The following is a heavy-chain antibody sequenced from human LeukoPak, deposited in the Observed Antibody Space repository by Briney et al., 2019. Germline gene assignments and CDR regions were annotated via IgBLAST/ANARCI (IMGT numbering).Heavy chain of an antibody. CDR3: ARLYCGGDCYSRGFFDY. J-gene: IGHJ4*02. CDR1: GYSFPIYW. Sequence: GESLKISCKGSGYSFPIYWIGWVRQMPGKGLEWMGIIYPGDSDTRYSPSFQGQVTISADKSISTAYLQWSSLKASDTAMYYCARLYCGGDCYSRGFFDYWGQGTLVTVSS. V-gene: IGHV5-51*01. CDR2: IYPGDSDT. D-gene: IGHD2-21*02.